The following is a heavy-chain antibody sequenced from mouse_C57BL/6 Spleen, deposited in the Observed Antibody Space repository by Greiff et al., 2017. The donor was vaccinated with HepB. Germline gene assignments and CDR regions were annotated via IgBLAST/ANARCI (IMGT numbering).Heavy chain of an antibody. CDR2: IYPGDGDT. J-gene: IGHJ3*01. CDR1: GYAFSSYW. Sequence: QVHVKQSGAELVKPGASVKISCKASGYAFSSYWMNWVKQRPGKGLEWIGQIYPGDGDTNYNGKFKGKATLTADKSSSTAYMQLSSLTSEDSAVYFCARSDYYYGSSYWFAYWGQGTLVTVSA. CDR3: ARSDYYYGSSYWFAY. D-gene: IGHD1-1*01. V-gene: IGHV1-80*01.